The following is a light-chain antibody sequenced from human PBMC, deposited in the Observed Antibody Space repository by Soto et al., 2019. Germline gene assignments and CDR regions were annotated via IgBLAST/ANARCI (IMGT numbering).Light chain of an antibody. CDR1: QSIRNF. V-gene: IGKV3-11*01. Sequence: ETVLTQSPATLSLSPGERATLSCRASQSIRNFLAWYQQKPGQAPRLLIYDTSNRATGIPARFSGSGSGTDFTLTISSLEPEDWAVYYCQQRSSWLTFGGGTKVEI. J-gene: IGKJ4*01. CDR3: QQRSSWLT. CDR2: DTS.